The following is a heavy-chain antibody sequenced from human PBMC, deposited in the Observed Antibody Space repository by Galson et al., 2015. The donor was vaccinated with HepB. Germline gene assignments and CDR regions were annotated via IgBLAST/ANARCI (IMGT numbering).Heavy chain of an antibody. CDR1: GFIFSDYA. V-gene: IGHV3-23*01. CDR2: ISGSGDVK. CDR3: AKLPYNHLVRVTYRYVDL. J-gene: IGHJ2*01. Sequence: SLRLSCAASGFIFSDYAMTWVRQAPGKGPEWVSIISGSGDVKFDADSLRGRFTISRDNSKNILFLQMNSLRAEDMAVYYCAKLPYNHLVRVTYRYVDLWGRGTLVTVSS. D-gene: IGHD2-21*02.